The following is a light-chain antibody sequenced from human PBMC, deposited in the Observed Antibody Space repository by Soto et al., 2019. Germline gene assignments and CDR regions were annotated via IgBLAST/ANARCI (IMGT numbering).Light chain of an antibody. V-gene: IGKV3-11*01. J-gene: IGKJ4*01. CDR2: DAP. CDR3: QQGSNWPT. CDR1: QSVSSY. Sequence: EIVLTQSPATLSLSPGERATLSCRASQSVSSYLAWYQQKPGQXXRXXXYDAPNRATGIPARFSGSGSRTDFTLIISSLEPEDFAVYYCQQGSNWPTFGGGTKVDIK.